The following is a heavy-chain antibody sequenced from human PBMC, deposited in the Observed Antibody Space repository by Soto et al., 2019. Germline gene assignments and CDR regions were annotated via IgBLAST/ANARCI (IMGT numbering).Heavy chain of an antibody. D-gene: IGHD3-10*01. J-gene: IGHJ3*01. CDR1: GFTFSSYG. Sequence: QVQLVESGGGVVQPGRSLRLSCAASGFTFSSYGMHWVRQAPGKGLEWVAVISYDGSNKYYADSVKGRFTISRDNSRNTLYLQMNSLRAEDTAVYYCAKGSAWFGGDAFDLWGQGTMVTVSS. CDR2: ISYDGSNK. V-gene: IGHV3-30*18. CDR3: AKGSAWFGGDAFDL.